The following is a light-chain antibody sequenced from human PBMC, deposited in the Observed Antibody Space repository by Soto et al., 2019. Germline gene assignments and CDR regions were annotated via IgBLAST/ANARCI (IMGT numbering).Light chain of an antibody. V-gene: IGKV3-11*01. J-gene: IGKJ5*01. CDR3: QHRSIWPVS. Sequence: EIVLTQSPGTLSLSPGERATLSCRASQSVNSRLAWYQHKPGQAPRLLIYDASNRDTGIPARFSGSGSGTDFTLTINRLEPEDFEVYYCQHRSIWPVSFGQGTRLEIK. CDR1: QSVNSR. CDR2: DAS.